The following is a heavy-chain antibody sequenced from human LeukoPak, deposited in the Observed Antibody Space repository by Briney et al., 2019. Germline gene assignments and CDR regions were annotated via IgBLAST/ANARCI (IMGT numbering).Heavy chain of an antibody. D-gene: IGHD3-10*01. CDR1: GGSISSSSYY. CDR3: ARVSGFRERGLAYYYYYYMDV. J-gene: IGHJ6*03. CDR2: IYYSGST. Sequence: PSETLSLTCTVSGGSISSSSYYWGWIRQPPGKGLEWIGSIYYSGSTYYNPSLKSRVTISVDTSKNQFSLKLSSVTAADTAVYYCARVSGFRERGLAYYYYYYMDVWGKGTTVTVSS. V-gene: IGHV4-39*01.